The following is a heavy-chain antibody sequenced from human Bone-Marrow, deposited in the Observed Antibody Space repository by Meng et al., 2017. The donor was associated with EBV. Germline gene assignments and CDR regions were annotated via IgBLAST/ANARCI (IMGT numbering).Heavy chain of an antibody. V-gene: IGHV1-18*01. CDR1: GYTFTSYG. Sequence: QVQLVQSGAEVKKPGXSVKVSCKASGYTFTSYGISWVRQAPGQGLEWMGWISAYNGNTNYAQKLQGRVTMTTDTSTSTAYMELRSLRSDDTAVYYCARDTATYYDILTGYYTDYWGQGTLVTVSS. J-gene: IGHJ4*02. CDR3: ARDTATYYDILTGYYTDY. D-gene: IGHD3-9*01. CDR2: ISAYNGNT.